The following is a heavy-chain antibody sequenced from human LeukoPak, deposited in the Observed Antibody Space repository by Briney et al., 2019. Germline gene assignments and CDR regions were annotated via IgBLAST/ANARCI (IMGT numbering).Heavy chain of an antibody. D-gene: IGHD3-22*01. CDR2: ISAYNGNT. CDR3: ARVGRYYDSSGNFDY. Sequence: ASVKVSCKASGYTFTSYGISWVRQAPGQGLEWMGWISAYNGNTYFAQNLQGRVTMTTDTSTSTAYMELRSLRSDDTAVYYCARVGRYYDSSGNFDYWGQGTLVTVSS. J-gene: IGHJ4*02. V-gene: IGHV1-18*01. CDR1: GYTFTSYG.